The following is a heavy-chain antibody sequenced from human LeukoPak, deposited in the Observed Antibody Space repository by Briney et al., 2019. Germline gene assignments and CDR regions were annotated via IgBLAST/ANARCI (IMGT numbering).Heavy chain of an antibody. CDR3: ARVQTATTNWFDP. V-gene: IGHV3-7*04. D-gene: IGHD1-1*01. J-gene: IGHJ5*02. CDR2: INRDGSGK. CDR1: GFTLSTYW. Sequence: GRSLRLSSAASGFTLSTYWMSWVRQAPGKGLEWVASINRDGSGKYYVDSVRGRFTISRDNAKNSLYLQMNSLRVEDTAVYYCARVQTATTNWFDPWGQGTLVTASS.